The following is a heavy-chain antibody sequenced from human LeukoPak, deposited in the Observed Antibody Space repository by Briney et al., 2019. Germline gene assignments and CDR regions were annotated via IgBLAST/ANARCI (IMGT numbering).Heavy chain of an antibody. CDR1: GYTFTSYA. V-gene: IGHV1-18*01. Sequence: ASVKVSCKASGYTFTSYAMHWVRQAPGQRLEWMGWISAYNGNTNYAQKLQGRVTMTTDTSTSTAYMELRSLRSDDTAVYYCARSGPSSVTTGYFDYWGQGTLVTVSS. CDR2: ISAYNGNT. J-gene: IGHJ4*02. D-gene: IGHD4-17*01. CDR3: ARSGPSSVTTGYFDY.